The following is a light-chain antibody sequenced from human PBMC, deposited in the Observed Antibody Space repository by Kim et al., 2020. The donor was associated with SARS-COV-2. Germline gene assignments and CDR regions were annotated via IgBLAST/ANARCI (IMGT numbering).Light chain of an antibody. Sequence: GRTVTSSCTRSSGGMASNYVQWYQQRPGSAPTTVIYEDNQRPSGVPDRFSGSIDSSSNSASLTISGLKTEDEADYYCQSYDSSIVVFGGGTQLTVL. V-gene: IGLV6-57*03. CDR3: QSYDSSIVV. CDR2: EDN. CDR1: SGGMASNY. J-gene: IGLJ2*01.